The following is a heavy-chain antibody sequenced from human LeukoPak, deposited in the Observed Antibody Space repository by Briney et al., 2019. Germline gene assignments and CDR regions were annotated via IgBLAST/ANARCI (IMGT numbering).Heavy chain of an antibody. CDR1: GYTFTGYY. CDR2: INPNSGGT. J-gene: IGHJ4*02. CDR3: ASYSGSWYSGHYFDY. Sequence: ASVKVSCKASGYTFTGYYMHWVRQAPGQGLEWMGWINPNSGGTNYAQKFQGRVTMTRDTSISTAYMELSRLRSDDTAVYYCASYSGSWYSGHYFDYWGQGTLVTVSS. D-gene: IGHD6-13*01. V-gene: IGHV1-2*02.